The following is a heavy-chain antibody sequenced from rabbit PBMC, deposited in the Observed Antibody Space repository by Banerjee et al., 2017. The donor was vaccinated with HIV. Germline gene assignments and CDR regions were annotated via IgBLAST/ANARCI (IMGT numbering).Heavy chain of an antibody. CDR3: ASRATDVGYGYADFNF. CDR2: IYGDSDGST. D-gene: IGHD6-1*01. Sequence: QEQLVESGGGLVQPEGSLTLTCTASRFSFSRNYWICWVRQAPGKGLEWIACIYGDSDGSTYYANWAKGRFTISKTSSTTVTLQMTSLTAADTATYFCASRATDVGYGYADFNFWGQGTLVTVS. J-gene: IGHJ4*01. V-gene: IGHV1S45*01. CDR1: RFSFSRNYW.